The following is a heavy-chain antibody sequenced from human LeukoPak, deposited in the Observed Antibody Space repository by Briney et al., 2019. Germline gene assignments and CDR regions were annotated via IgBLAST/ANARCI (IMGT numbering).Heavy chain of an antibody. V-gene: IGHV3-53*01. CDR2: IYSGGST. D-gene: IGHD4-23*01. CDR1: GFIVSSNY. J-gene: IGHJ4*02. CDR3: ARGDDYGGAWYYFDY. Sequence: GGSLRLSCAASGFIVSSNYMNWARQAPGKGLEWVSVIYSGGSTYYADSVKGRFTISRDNSKNTLFLQMNSLRAEDTAEYYCARGDDYGGAWYYFDYWGQGTLVTVSS.